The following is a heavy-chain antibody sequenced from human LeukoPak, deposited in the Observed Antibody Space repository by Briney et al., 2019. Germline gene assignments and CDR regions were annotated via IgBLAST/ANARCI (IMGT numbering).Heavy chain of an antibody. J-gene: IGHJ4*02. V-gene: IGHV3-30*02. CDR1: GFTFSSYG. Sequence: GGSLRLSCAASGFTFSSYGMHWVRQAPGKGLEWVAFIRYDGSNKYYADSVKGRFTISRDNSKNTLYLQMNSLRAEDTAVYYCAKDLGYSYGRGFDYWGQGTLVTVSS. D-gene: IGHD5-18*01. CDR3: AKDLGYSYGRGFDY. CDR2: IRYDGSNK.